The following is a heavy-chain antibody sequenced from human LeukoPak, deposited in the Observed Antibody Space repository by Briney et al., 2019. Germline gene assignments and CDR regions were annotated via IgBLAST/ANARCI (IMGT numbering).Heavy chain of an antibody. CDR2: IYTSGST. V-gene: IGHV4-4*07. CDR1: GGSISSYY. CDR3: ARDRGEATRFFLFDP. D-gene: IGHD1-26*01. Sequence: SETLSLTCTVSGGSISSYYWSWIRQPAGKGLEWIGRIYTSGSTNYNPSLKSRVTISVDKSKNQFSLKLSSVTAADTAVYYCARDRGEATRFFLFDPWGQGTVVTVSS. J-gene: IGHJ5*02.